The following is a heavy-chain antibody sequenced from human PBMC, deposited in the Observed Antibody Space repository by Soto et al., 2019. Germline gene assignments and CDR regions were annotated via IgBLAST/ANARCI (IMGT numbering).Heavy chain of an antibody. J-gene: IGHJ6*02. CDR1: GGTFSSYA. Sequence: SVKVSCKASGGTFSSYAISWVRQAPGQGLEWMGGIIPIFGTANYAQKFQGRVTITADESTSTAYMELSSLRSEDTAVYYCARNSYGSGSYYHYYYGMDVWGQGTTVTVSS. CDR2: IIPIFGTA. D-gene: IGHD3-10*01. CDR3: ARNSYGSGSYYHYYYGMDV. V-gene: IGHV1-69*13.